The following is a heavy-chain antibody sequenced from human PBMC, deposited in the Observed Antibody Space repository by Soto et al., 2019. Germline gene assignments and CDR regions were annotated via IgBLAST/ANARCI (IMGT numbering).Heavy chain of an antibody. J-gene: IGHJ4*02. CDR2: ISSSSSTI. Sequence: EVQLVESGGGLVQPGGSLRLSCAASGFTFSSHSINWVRQAPGKGLEWVSYISSSSSTIYYADSVKGRFTISRDNAKNSLYPHMNSLRAEDTAVYYCAKDTSGWHGNFDYWGQGILVTVSS. CDR1: GFTFSSHS. V-gene: IGHV3-48*01. D-gene: IGHD6-19*01. CDR3: AKDTSGWHGNFDY.